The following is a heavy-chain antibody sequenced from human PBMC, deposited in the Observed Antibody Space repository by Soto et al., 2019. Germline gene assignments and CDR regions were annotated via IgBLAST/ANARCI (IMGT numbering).Heavy chain of an antibody. CDR3: AKVKLAGRGSLHY. V-gene: IGHV4-38-2*01. J-gene: IGHJ4*02. CDR1: GYSITNGYY. Sequence: SETLSLTCAVSGYSITNGYYWGWVRQPPGKGLEWIGSIYHSGNTYYNPSLKSRVTISLDTSKNQFSLKLTSVTAADTAMYYCAKVKLAGRGSLHYWGRGTLVTVSS. CDR2: IYHSGNT. D-gene: IGHD3-3*02.